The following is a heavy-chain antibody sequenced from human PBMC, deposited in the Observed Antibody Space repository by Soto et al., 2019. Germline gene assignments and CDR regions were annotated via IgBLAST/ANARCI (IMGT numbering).Heavy chain of an antibody. J-gene: IGHJ6*02. CDR2: ISDSGGRT. CDR3: AKDAIGDYFFYGMDV. V-gene: IGHV3-23*01. Sequence: EVQLLESGGGLVQPGGSLRLSCAVSGFTFNNYAMNWVRQAPGKGLEWVSSISDSGGRTYYADSVKGRFTISRDNSKNTMYMQMNRLRAEDKAIYYCAKDAIGDYFFYGMDVWGQGTTVTVSS. CDR1: GFTFNNYA.